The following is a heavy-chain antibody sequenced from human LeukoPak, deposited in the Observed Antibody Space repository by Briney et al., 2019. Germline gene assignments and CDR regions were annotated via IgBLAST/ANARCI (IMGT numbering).Heavy chain of an antibody. Sequence: GGSLRLSCAASGFTFSRNAMNWVRQAPGKGLEWVASISGNGAGTYYADSVKGRFNISRDNSKNTLYLQMNSLRTEDAAVYYSPQDANYFHSGSYLIPFDFWGQGTLVTVSS. CDR3: PQDANYFHSGSYLIPFDF. CDR1: GFTFSRNA. J-gene: IGHJ4*02. CDR2: ISGNGAGT. D-gene: IGHD1-26*01. V-gene: IGHV3-23*01.